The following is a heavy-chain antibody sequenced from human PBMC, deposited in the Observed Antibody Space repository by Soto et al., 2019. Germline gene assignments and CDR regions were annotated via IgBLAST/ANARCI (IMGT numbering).Heavy chain of an antibody. CDR2: VYWTGST. V-gene: IGHV4-39*01. CDR1: GDSITTNGYY. CDR3: AKSHYTYDPLIDY. Sequence: PSETLSLTCSVSGDSITTNGYYWGWIRQPPGKGLQWIGNVYWTGSTFSHPSLTSRVFISVDTSKNEFSLRLTSVTAADTAVYYCAKSHYTYDPLIDYWGPGTLVTVSS. D-gene: IGHD3-16*01. J-gene: IGHJ4*02.